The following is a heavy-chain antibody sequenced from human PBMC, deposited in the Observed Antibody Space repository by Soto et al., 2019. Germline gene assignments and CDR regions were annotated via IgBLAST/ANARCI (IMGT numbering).Heavy chain of an antibody. CDR2: ITSSGNYI. Sequence: EVQLVESGGGLVKPGGSLRLSCAASGFTFSSYSMNWVRQAPGKGLEWVSSITSSGNYIYYADSVKGRFTISRDNAKDSLYLQMNSLRGEDTAVYYCAREVWSYPQEAPDYWGQGTLVTVSS. CDR3: AREVWSYPQEAPDY. CDR1: GFTFSSYS. D-gene: IGHD2-21*01. J-gene: IGHJ4*02. V-gene: IGHV3-21*01.